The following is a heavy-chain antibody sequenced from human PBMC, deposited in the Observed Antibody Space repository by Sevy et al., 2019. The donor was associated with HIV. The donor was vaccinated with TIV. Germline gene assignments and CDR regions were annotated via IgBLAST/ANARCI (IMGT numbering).Heavy chain of an antibody. CDR3: TSYCSSSNCEKTNWVDGFDF. CDR2: IRSKAYGGTT. V-gene: IGHV3-49*04. CDR1: GFTFGDYG. D-gene: IGHD2-2*01. Sequence: GGSLRLSCTTSGFTFGDYGMNWVRQAPGKGLEWVGFIRSKAYGGTTDFAESVKGRFTISRDDSKSIAYLQMNRLKTEDTAVYYCTSYCSSSNCEKTNWVDGFDFWGQGTMVTVSS. J-gene: IGHJ3*01.